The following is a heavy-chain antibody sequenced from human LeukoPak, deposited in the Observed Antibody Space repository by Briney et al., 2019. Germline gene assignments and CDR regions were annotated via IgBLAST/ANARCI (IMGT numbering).Heavy chain of an antibody. CDR2: ISWRSSDI. CDR3: AREVPYYYDSSGYTYFDY. V-gene: IGHV3-21*01. D-gene: IGHD3-22*01. J-gene: IGHJ4*02. Sequence: GGSLRLSCVASGFTLSSYNMKWVRQAPGKRLEWVSSISWRSSDIEYADSVKGRFTISRDIDKKSLYLQMNSLRVEDTAVYYCAREVPYYYDSSGYTYFDYWGQGTLVTVSS. CDR1: GFTLSSYN.